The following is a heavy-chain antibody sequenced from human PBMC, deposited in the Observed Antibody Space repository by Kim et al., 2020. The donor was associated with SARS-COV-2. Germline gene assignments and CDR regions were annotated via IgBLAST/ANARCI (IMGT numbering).Heavy chain of an antibody. V-gene: IGHV4-61*01. CDR2: FYHSRRI. D-gene: IGHD3-16*01. J-gene: IGHJ4*02. CDR3: ARGTAVAGEYYFDY. Sequence: SETLSLTCTVSGGSVTTGSYYWSWIRQPPGMGLEWIGSFYHSRRIHYNPSLESRVTISADTSKNQFSLKLSAMTAAGTAVFYCARGTAVAGEYYFDYWGQGTLVTASS. CDR1: GGSVTTGSYY.